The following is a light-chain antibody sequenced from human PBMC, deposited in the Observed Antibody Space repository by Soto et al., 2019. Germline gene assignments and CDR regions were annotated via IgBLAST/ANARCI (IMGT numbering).Light chain of an antibody. CDR2: DAS. J-gene: IGKJ2*01. V-gene: IGKV1-39*01. CDR3: QQSDSTPYT. Sequence: DIPMTQSPSSLSASVGDRVTITCRASQTISTYLNWYQQKPGKAPRLLIYDASSLLSGVPSRFSGSGSGTDFTLTIASLQPEDFSTYYCQQSDSTPYTFGQGTKVDIK. CDR1: QTISTY.